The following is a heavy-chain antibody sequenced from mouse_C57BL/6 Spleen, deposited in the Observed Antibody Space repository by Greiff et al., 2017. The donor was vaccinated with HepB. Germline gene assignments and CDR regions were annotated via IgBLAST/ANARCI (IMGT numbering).Heavy chain of an antibody. V-gene: IGHV1-74*01. D-gene: IGHD1-1*01. J-gene: IGHJ4*01. CDR1: GYTFTSYW. CDR2: IHPSDSDT. CDR3: AIWGVVPYAMDY. Sequence: QVQLKQPGAELVKPGASVKVSCKASGYTFTSYWMHWVKQRPGQGLEWIGRIHPSDSDTNYNQKFKGKATLTVDKSSSTAYMQLSSLTSEDSAVYYCAIWGVVPYAMDYWGQGTSVTVSS.